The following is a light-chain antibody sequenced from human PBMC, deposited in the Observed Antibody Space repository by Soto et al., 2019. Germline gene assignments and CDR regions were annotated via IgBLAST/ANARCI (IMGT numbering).Light chain of an antibody. CDR3: QQFNSYPLT. V-gene: IGKV1-9*01. Sequence: DIQLTQSPSFLSASVGDRVTITCRASQGISSFLAWYQQEPGKAPKLLIYAASTLQSGVPSRFSGSGSGTEFTLIISSLQPEDFATYYCQQFNSYPLTFGGGTKVEIK. CDR2: AAS. CDR1: QGISSF. J-gene: IGKJ4*01.